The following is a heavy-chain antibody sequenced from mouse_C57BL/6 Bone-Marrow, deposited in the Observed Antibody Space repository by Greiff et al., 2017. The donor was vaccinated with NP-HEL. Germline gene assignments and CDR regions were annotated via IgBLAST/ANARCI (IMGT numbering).Heavy chain of an antibody. V-gene: IGHV5-12*01. J-gene: IGHJ4*01. CDR2: ISNGGGST. CDR1: GFTFSDYY. Sequence: DVKLVESGGGLVQPGGSLKLSCAASGFTFSDYYMYWVRQTPEKRLEWVAYISNGGGSTYYPDTVKGRFTISRDNAKNTLYLQMSRLKSEDTAMYYCARHDDKYYYAMDYWGQGTSVTVSS. CDR3: ARHDDKYYYAMDY.